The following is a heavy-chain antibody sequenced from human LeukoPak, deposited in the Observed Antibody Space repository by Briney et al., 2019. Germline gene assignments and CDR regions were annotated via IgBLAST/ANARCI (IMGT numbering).Heavy chain of an antibody. CDR2: IYHSGST. J-gene: IGHJ6*03. D-gene: IGHD5-12*01. CDR1: GYSISSGYY. Sequence: SETLSLTCTVSGYSISSGYYWGWIRQPPGKGLEWIGSIYHSGSTYYNPSLKSRVTISVDTSKNQFSLKLSSVTAADTAVYYCARDGGGYAPRIRYYYYMDVWGKGTTVTVSS. V-gene: IGHV4-38-2*02. CDR3: ARDGGGYAPRIRYYYYMDV.